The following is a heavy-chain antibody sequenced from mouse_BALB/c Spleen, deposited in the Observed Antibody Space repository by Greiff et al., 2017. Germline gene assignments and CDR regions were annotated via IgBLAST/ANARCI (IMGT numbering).Heavy chain of an antibody. V-gene: IGHV7-3*02. CDR3: ARGRNYPSY. CDR1: GFTFTDYY. J-gene: IGHJ3*01. D-gene: IGHD1-1*02. CDR2: IRNKANGYTT. Sequence: DVKLVESGGGLVQPGGSLRLSCATSGFTFTDYYMSWVRQPPGKALEWLGFIRNKANGYTTEYSASVKGRFTISRDNSQSILYLQMNTLRAEDSATYYCARGRNYPSYWGQGTLVTVSA.